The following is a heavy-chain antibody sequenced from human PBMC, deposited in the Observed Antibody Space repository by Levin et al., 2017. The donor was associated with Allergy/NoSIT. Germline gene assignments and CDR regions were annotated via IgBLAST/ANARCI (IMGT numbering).Heavy chain of an antibody. Sequence: GGSLRLSCAASGFTFSSYWMSWVLQAPGKGLEWVANIKQDGSAKYYVDSVKGRFTISRDNAKNSLYLQMNSLRAEDTAVYYCAGFFLGYCSGGTCYGLDFWGQGTLVTVSS. D-gene: IGHD2-15*01. CDR3: AGFFLGYCSGGTCYGLDF. CDR1: GFTFSSYW. V-gene: IGHV3-7*02. J-gene: IGHJ4*02. CDR2: IKQDGSAK.